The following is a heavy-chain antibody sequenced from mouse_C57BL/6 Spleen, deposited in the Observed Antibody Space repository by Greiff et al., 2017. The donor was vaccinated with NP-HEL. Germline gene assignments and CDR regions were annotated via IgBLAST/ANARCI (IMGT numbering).Heavy chain of an antibody. Sequence: VQLQQSGPELVKPGASVKISCKASGYSFTGYFMNWVKQSHGKSLEWIGLINPYNGNTSYNQKFKGKATLTVDNSSSTAHLVLIILTSEDVAVDYCARHGNHWYFDYWGQGTTLTVSS. D-gene: IGHD1-1*01. CDR2: INPYNGNT. CDR3: ARHGNHWYFDY. V-gene: IGHV1-37*01. CDR1: GYSFTGYF. J-gene: IGHJ2*01.